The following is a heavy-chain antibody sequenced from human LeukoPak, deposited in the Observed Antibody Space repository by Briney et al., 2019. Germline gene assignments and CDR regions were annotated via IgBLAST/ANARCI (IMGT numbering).Heavy chain of an antibody. CDR2: IYYSGST. CDR3: AREAPRRITMVRGAPRGGYYYMDV. CDR1: GGSISSSSYY. D-gene: IGHD3-10*01. J-gene: IGHJ6*03. V-gene: IGHV4-39*07. Sequence: PSETLSLTCTVSGGSISSSSYYWGWIRQPPGTGLEWIGSIYYSGSTYYNPSLKSRVTISVDTSKNQFSLKLSSVTAADTAVYYCAREAPRRITMVRGAPRGGYYYMDVWGKGTTVTVSS.